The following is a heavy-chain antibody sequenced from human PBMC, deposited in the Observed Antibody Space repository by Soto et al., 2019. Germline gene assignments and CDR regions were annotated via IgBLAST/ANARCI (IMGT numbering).Heavy chain of an antibody. CDR3: ARRGVAGALDV. CDR1: GFRFSDYW. CDR2: ISPDGSTT. D-gene: IGHD2-21*01. Sequence: HPGGSLRLSCAASGFRFSDYWMHWVRQVPGKGLVWVSHISPDGSTTSHADSVKGRFTISRDNAKNTLYLQTNSLRAEDTAVYYCARRGVAGALDVWGQGTTVTVSS. V-gene: IGHV3-74*01. J-gene: IGHJ6*02.